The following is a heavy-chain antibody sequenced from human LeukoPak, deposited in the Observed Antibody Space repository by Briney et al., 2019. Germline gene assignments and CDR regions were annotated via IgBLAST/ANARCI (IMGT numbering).Heavy chain of an antibody. CDR2: ISPTSVST. Sequence: GGSLRLSCVGSGFTFKNFAMSWVRQAPGKGLDWVSAISPTSVSTYYADSVKGRFTISRVNSKNTLYLQMNSLSAEDTATYYCAKSLISVGASDYWGQGTLVTVSS. D-gene: IGHD1-26*01. J-gene: IGHJ4*02. CDR1: GFTFKNFA. CDR3: AKSLISVGASDY. V-gene: IGHV3-23*01.